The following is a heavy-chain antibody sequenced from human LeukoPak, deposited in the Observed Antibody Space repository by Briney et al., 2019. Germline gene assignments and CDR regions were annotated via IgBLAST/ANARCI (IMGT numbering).Heavy chain of an antibody. CDR3: ARGRGYYDTGSFSFVDN. D-gene: IGHD3-22*01. Sequence: SQTLSLTCAISGDSVSSDSAAWNWIRQSPSRGLEWLGRTYYRYQWYIDYAVSVKTRITINPDTSRNQFSLELKSVTPEDTGVYYCARGRGYYDTGSFSFVDNWGQGTLVTVSS. CDR1: GDSVSSDSAA. CDR2: TYYRYQWYI. J-gene: IGHJ4*02. V-gene: IGHV6-1*01.